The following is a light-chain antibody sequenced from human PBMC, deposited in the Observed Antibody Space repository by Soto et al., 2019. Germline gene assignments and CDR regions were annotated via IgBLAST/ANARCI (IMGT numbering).Light chain of an antibody. J-gene: IGKJ1*01. CDR3: QQYGISPWT. CDR1: QSVSSSF. Sequence: EIVLTQSPGTLSLSPWERATLSCRASQSVSSSFLAWYQQKPGQAPRLLIYGASSRATGIPDRFSGSGSGTDFTLTISGLEPEDFAVYYCQQYGISPWTFGQGTKVEIK. CDR2: GAS. V-gene: IGKV3-20*01.